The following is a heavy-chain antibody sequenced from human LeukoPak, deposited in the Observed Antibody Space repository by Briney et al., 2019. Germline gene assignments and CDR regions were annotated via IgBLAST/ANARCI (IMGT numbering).Heavy chain of an antibody. CDR3: ARGFYDSSAYYFDY. CDR2: IIPILGIA. CDR1: GGTFSSYA. J-gene: IGHJ4*02. V-gene: IGHV1-69*04. D-gene: IGHD3-22*01. Sequence: ASVKVSCKASGGTFSSYAISWVRQAPGQGLEWMGRIIPILGIANYAQKFQGRVTMTRDTSTSTVYMELSSLRSEDTAVYYCARGFYDSSAYYFDYWGQGTLVTVSS.